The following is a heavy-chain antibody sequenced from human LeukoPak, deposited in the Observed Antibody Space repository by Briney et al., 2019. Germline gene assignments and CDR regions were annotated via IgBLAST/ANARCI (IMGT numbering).Heavy chain of an antibody. J-gene: IGHJ6*03. D-gene: IGHD2-15*01. V-gene: IGHV1-18*01. Sequence: GASVKVSCKASGYTFTSYGISWVRQAPGQGLEWMGWISAYNGNTNYAQKLQGRVTMTTDTSTSTAYMELRSLRSDDTAVYYCAREVEMVVAATSSYYYYYMDVWGKGTTVTVSS. CDR2: ISAYNGNT. CDR3: AREVEMVVAATSSYYYYYMDV. CDR1: GYTFTSYG.